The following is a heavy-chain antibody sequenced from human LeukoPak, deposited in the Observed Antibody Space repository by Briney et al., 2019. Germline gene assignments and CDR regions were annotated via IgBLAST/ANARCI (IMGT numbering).Heavy chain of an antibody. Sequence: GGSLRLSCAASGFTFSSYSMNWVRQAPGKGLEWVSSISSSSSYIYYADSVKGRFTISRDNAKNSLYLQMNSLRAEDTAVYYCARNKVEYSSPTLFDPWGQGTLVTVSS. CDR2: ISSSSSYI. V-gene: IGHV3-21*01. CDR1: GFTFSSYS. CDR3: ARNKVEYSSPTLFDP. D-gene: IGHD6-6*01. J-gene: IGHJ5*02.